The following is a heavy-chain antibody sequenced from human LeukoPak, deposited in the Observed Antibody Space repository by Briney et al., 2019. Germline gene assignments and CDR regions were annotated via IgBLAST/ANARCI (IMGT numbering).Heavy chain of an antibody. D-gene: IGHD4-11*01. J-gene: IGHJ3*02. CDR1: GYTFTNNY. Sequence: ASVKVSCKASGYTFTNNYTHWVRRAPGQGLEWMGWINPNTGGTNYAQKFLGRVTMTRETSISTAYMEVSRLTSDDTAVYYCARDLGTPTSVTTLWEGTFDIWGQGTTVTVSS. CDR3: ARDLGTPTSVTTLWEGTFDI. V-gene: IGHV1-2*02. CDR2: INPNTGGT.